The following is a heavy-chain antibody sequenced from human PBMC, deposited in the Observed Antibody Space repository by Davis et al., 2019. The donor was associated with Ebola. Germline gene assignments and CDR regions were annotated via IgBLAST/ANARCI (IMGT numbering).Heavy chain of an antibody. CDR1: GGSISSYY. V-gene: IGHV4-59*01. CDR2: IYYSGST. J-gene: IGHJ6*04. Sequence: MPSETLSLTCTVSGGSISSYYWSWIRQPPGKGLEWIGYIYYSGSTNYNPSLKSRVTISVDTSKNQFSLKLSSVTAADTAVYYCARSAYYYDSSGARESGMDVWGKGTTVTVSS. CDR3: ARSAYYYDSSGARESGMDV. D-gene: IGHD3-22*01.